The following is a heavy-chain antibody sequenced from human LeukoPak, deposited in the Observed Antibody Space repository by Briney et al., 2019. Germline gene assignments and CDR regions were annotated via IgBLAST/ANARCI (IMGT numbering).Heavy chain of an antibody. CDR1: GFPFCNYA. Sequence: GALRLPCATSGFPFCNYANSRVRQAPGKGPEWVSLISGSIGSTSYAGSVKGGFTISRDTSKSTLYLQMNSLRADDTAIYYCAKGMTTVTTRSPLDYWGQGTLVTVSS. D-gene: IGHD4-17*01. J-gene: IGHJ4*02. CDR3: AKGMTTVTTRSPLDY. CDR2: ISGSIGST. V-gene: IGHV3-23*01.